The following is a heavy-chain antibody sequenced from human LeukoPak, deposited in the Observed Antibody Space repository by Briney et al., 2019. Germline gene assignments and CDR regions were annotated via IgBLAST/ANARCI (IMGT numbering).Heavy chain of an antibody. CDR2: ISGSSSYI. V-gene: IGHV3-21*01. CDR3: ARDPYSSGWYKDAFDI. J-gene: IGHJ3*02. D-gene: IGHD6-19*01. CDR1: GFTVSSYA. Sequence: GGSLRLSCAASGFTVSSYAMTWVRQAPGKGLEWVSSISGSSSYINYADSVKGRFTISRDNAQNSLFLQLNSLRAEDTAVYYCARDPYSSGWYKDAFDIWGQGTMVTVSS.